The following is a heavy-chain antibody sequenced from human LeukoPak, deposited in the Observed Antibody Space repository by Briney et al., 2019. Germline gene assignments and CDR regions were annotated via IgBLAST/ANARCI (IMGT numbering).Heavy chain of an antibody. CDR3: AKDRRIHWGMDV. Sequence: PGGSLRLSCAASGFTFSSYSMNWVRQAPGKGLEWVSSISSSSSYIYYADSVKGRFTISRDNAKNSLYLQMNSLRAEDTAVYYCAKDRRIHWGMDVWGHGTTVTVSS. D-gene: IGHD2-21*01. J-gene: IGHJ6*02. CDR1: GFTFSSYS. CDR2: ISSSSSYI. V-gene: IGHV3-21*01.